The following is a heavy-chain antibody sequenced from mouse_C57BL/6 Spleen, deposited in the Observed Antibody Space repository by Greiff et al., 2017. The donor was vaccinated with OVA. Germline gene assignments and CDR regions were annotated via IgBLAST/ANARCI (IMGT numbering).Heavy chain of an antibody. CDR3: ARALITTVVGGDYYAMDY. V-gene: IGHV3-6*01. J-gene: IGHJ4*01. CDR1: GYSITSGYY. D-gene: IGHD1-1*01. Sequence: DVQLQESGPGLVKPSQSLSLTCSVTGYSITSGYYWNWIRQFPGNKLEWMGYISYDGSNNYNPSLKNRISITRDTSKNQFFLKLNSVTTEDTATYYCARALITTVVGGDYYAMDYWGQGTSVTVSS. CDR2: ISYDGSN.